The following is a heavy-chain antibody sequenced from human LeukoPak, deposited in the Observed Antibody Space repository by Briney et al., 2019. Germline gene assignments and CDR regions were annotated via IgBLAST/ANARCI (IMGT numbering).Heavy chain of an antibody. J-gene: IGHJ6*03. CDR3: ARFPQTYFHYMDI. CDR1: GFTFTDYY. Sequence: PGGALRLSCSPSGFTFTDYYLTWIRQAPGKGVEWRSYIGDIEATIHYADSVKGRFTVSRDNAKTSLFLQMNSLRAEDTAVYYCARFPQTYFHYMDIWGKGTTVTVSS. V-gene: IGHV3-11*01. CDR2: IGDIEATI.